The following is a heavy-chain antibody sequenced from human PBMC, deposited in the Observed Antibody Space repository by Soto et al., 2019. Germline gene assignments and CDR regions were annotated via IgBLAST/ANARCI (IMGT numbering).Heavy chain of an antibody. CDR1: GGTFSTYA. CDR2: IIPMFGTA. CDR3: ASGIQLWLRRINNGYSG. J-gene: IGHJ4*02. Sequence: QVQLVQSGAEVKKPESSVKVSCKAPGGTFSTYAISWVGQAPGQGLEWMGGIIPMFGTANYAQRFQDRVTITADESTYTVYMELSSLRSEDTAVYFCASGIQLWLRRINNGYSGWGQGTLVTVSS. V-gene: IGHV1-69*12. D-gene: IGHD5-18*01.